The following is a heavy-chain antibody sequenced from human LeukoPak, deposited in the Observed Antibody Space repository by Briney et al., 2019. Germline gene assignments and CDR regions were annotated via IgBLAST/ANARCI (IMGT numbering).Heavy chain of an antibody. CDR1: GFAFSTYW. CDR2: IKSDGSST. Sequence: GESLRLSCAASGFAFSTYWMHWVRQAPGQGLVWVSRIKSDGSSTTYADFVKGRFTVSRDNAKNTLYLQMSSLRAEDTATYFCARVGGRGSIGGDCWGQGTLVTVSS. J-gene: IGHJ4*02. D-gene: IGHD3-10*01. CDR3: ARVGGRGSIGGDC. V-gene: IGHV3-74*03.